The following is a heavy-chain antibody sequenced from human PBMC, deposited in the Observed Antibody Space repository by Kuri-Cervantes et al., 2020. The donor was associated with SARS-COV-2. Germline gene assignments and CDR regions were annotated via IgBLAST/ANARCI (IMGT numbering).Heavy chain of an antibody. Sequence: SETLSLTCAVYGGSFSGYYWSWIRQPPGKGLEWIGEINHSGSTNYNPSLKSRVTISVDTSKNQFSLKLSSVTAADTAVYYCVRVKGIVLIDWFDPWGQGTLVTVSS. CDR1: GGSFSGYY. CDR3: VRVKGIVLIDWFDP. J-gene: IGHJ5*02. V-gene: IGHV4-34*01. CDR2: INHSGST. D-gene: IGHD2-8*01.